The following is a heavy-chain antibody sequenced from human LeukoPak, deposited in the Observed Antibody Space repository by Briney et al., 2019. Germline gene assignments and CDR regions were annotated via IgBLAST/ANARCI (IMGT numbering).Heavy chain of an antibody. CDR2: ISSSSSTI. CDR1: GFTFSSYC. CDR3: ARDLSYGYVLSYYFDY. J-gene: IGHJ4*02. V-gene: IGHV3-48*01. Sequence: GGSLRLSCAASGFTFSSYCMNWVRQAPGKGLEWVSYISSSSSTIYYADSVKGRFTISRDNAKNSLYLQMNSLRAEDTAVYYCARDLSYGYVLSYYFDYWGQGTLVTVSS. D-gene: IGHD5-18*01.